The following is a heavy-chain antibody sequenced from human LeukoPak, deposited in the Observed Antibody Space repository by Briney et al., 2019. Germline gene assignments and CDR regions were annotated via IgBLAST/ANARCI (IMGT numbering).Heavy chain of an antibody. D-gene: IGHD5-12*01. V-gene: IGHV3-7*01. CDR2: IKQDGSEK. CDR3: ARIGAGGYDLDY. J-gene: IGHJ4*02. Sequence: GGSLRLSCAGSGLTFSSYWMSWVRQAPGKGLEWVANIKQDGSEKYYVDSVKGRFTISRDNAKNSLYLQMNSLRAEDTAVYYCARIGAGGYDLDYWGQGTLVSVSS. CDR1: GLTFSSYW.